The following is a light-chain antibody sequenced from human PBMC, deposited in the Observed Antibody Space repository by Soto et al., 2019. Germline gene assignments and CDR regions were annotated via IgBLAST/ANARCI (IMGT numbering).Light chain of an antibody. CDR3: QQCDSSRRT. CDR2: GAS. Sequence: EIVVTGSPGTLSLSPGERATLSCGASQSVTSNYLAWYQQKPGQAPRLLIYGASSRATGTPDRISGSGSGTDFTLTISRLEPEDFAVYFCQQCDSSRRTFGQGTKVDIK. J-gene: IGKJ1*01. V-gene: IGKV3-20*01. CDR1: QSVTSNY.